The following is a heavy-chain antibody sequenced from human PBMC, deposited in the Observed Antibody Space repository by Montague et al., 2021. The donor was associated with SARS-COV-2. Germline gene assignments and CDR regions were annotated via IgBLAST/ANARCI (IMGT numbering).Heavy chain of an antibody. CDR3: ARAGGMLSRGSYFFDY. D-gene: IGHD3-16*02. J-gene: IGHJ4*02. Sequence: SETLSLTCTVSGGSISSSSYYWDWIRQPPGKGLEWIGSIYYSGSTYYNPSLKSRVTISVDTSKNQFSLKLSSVTAADTAVYYCARAGGMLSRGSYFFDYWGQGTLVTVSS. V-gene: IGHV4-39*07. CDR1: GGSISSSSYY. CDR2: IYYSGST.